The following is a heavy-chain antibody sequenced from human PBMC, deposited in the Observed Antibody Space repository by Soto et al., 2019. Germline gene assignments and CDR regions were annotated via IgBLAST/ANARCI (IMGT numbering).Heavy chain of an antibody. V-gene: IGHV1-18*01. CDR3: ARDCSATNCYSGLDV. CDR1: GYIFTSYG. Sequence: ASVKVSCKASGYIFTSYGISWVRQAPGQGLEWMGRINTYNGDTKFAQRSQGRVTLTTDTSTRTAYMELRSLRSDDTAVYYCARDCSATNCYSGLDVWGQGTTVTVSS. D-gene: IGHD2-15*01. J-gene: IGHJ6*02. CDR2: INTYNGDT.